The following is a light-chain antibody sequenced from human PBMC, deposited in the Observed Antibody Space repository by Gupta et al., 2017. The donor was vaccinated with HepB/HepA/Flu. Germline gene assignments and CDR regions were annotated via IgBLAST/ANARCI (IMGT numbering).Light chain of an antibody. Sequence: QSALTQPASVSGSPGQSITISCTGTSSDVGGYNYVSWYQQHPGKAPKLMIYDVSNRPSGVSNRFSGSKSGNTASLTISGLQAEDDADYYCSSYTSSSTPYVFGTWTKVTVL. CDR1: SSDVGGYNY. CDR2: DVS. J-gene: IGLJ1*01. V-gene: IGLV2-14*03. CDR3: SSYTSSSTPYV.